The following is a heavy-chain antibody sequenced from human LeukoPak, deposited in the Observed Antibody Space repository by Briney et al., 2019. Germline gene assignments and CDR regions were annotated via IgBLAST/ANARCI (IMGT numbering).Heavy chain of an antibody. Sequence: SETLSLTCTVSGGSISSSSYYWGWIRQPPGKGLEWIGSIYYSGSTYYNPSLKSRVTISVDTSKNQFSLKLSSVTAADTAVYYCARVLRQRIAAADHDAFDIWGQGTKVTVSS. J-gene: IGHJ3*02. CDR2: IYYSGST. CDR1: GGSISSSSYY. D-gene: IGHD6-13*01. V-gene: IGHV4-39*07. CDR3: ARVLRQRIAAADHDAFDI.